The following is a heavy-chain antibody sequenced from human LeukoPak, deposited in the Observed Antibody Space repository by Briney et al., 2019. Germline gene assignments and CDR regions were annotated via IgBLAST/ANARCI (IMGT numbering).Heavy chain of an antibody. CDR3: ARAPNYDFWSGYYKAYYYYGMDV. CDR1: GESFSGYY. CDR2: INHSGST. D-gene: IGHD3-3*01. V-gene: IGHV4-34*01. J-gene: IGHJ6*02. Sequence: SETLSLTCAVYGESFSGYYWSWIRQPPGKGLEWIGEINHSGSTNYNPSLKSRVTISVDTSKNQFSLKLSSVTAADTAVYYCARAPNYDFWSGYYKAYYYYGMDVWGQGTTVTVSS.